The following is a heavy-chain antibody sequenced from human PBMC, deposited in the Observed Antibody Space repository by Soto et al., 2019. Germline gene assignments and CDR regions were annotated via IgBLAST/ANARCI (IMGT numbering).Heavy chain of an antibody. CDR3: ANTLVGATTRNY. CDR1: GFTFSSYA. D-gene: IGHD1-26*01. Sequence: GGSLRLSCAASGFTFSSYAMSWVRQAPGKGLEWVSAISGSGGSTYYADSVKGRFTISRDNSKNTLYLQMNSLRAEDTAVYYCANTLVGATTRNYWGQGTLVTVSS. V-gene: IGHV3-23*01. CDR2: ISGSGGST. J-gene: IGHJ4*02.